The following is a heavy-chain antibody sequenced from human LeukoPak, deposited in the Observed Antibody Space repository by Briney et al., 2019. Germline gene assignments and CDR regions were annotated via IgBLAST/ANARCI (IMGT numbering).Heavy chain of an antibody. J-gene: IGHJ4*02. D-gene: IGHD1-26*01. V-gene: IGHV4-59*01. CDR1: GVSISSYY. CDR3: ARVSGGTYPDY. CDR2: IYYSGST. Sequence: KASETLSLTCTVSGVSISSYYWGWIRQPPGKGLEWIGYIYYSGSTNYNPSLKSRVTISVDTSKNQFSLKLSSVTAADTAVYYCARVSGGTYPDYWGQGTLVTVSP.